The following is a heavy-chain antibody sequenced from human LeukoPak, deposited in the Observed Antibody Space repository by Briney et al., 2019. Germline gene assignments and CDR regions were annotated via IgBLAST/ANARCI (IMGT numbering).Heavy chain of an antibody. V-gene: IGHV1-69*05. CDR1: GGTFSSYA. Sequence: SVKVSCKASGGTFSSYAISWVRQAPGQGLEWMGGIIPIFCTANYAQKFQGRVTVTTDESTSTAYMELSSLRSEDTAVYYCARCRPARSIAARPVFRAFDIWGQGTMVTVSS. CDR2: IIPIFCTA. D-gene: IGHD6-6*01. CDR3: ARCRPARSIAARPVFRAFDI. J-gene: IGHJ3*02.